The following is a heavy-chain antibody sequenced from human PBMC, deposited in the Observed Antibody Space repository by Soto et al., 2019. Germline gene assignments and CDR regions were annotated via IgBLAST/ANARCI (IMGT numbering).Heavy chain of an antibody. CDR1: GGSISSGGYS. V-gene: IGHV4-30-2*06. Sequence: SETLSLTCTVSGGSISSGGYSWTWIRQSPGKGLEWIGYTYQSGSAYYNPSLKSRVTISVDRSKNQFSLNLTSVTAADTAVYYCARDYYGMDVWGQGTTVTVS. J-gene: IGHJ6*02. CDR2: TYQSGSA. CDR3: ARDYYGMDV.